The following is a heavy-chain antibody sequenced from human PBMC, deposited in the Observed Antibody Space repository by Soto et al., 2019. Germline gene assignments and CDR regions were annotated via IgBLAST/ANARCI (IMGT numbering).Heavy chain of an antibody. D-gene: IGHD3-10*01. J-gene: IGHJ4*02. Sequence: QVQLVQCGAEAKKPWASVKFSCRASGYYFPRKGISWLRQDPGPGLEWMGWIHAYNGNTNYAQKLKDRVTMTTVEPTCPAYREPGSRRSEATAVYCWARDWFVVYYWGQGTLVTVSS. CDR3: ARDWFVVYY. CDR1: GYYFPRKG. CDR2: IHAYNGNT. V-gene: IGHV1-18*01.